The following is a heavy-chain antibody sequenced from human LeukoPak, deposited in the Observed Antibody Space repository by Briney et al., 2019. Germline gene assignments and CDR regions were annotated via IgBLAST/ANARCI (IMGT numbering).Heavy chain of an antibody. J-gene: IGHJ4*02. Sequence: ASVKVSCKASGFSFISYEINWVRQAAGQGLEWMGRVNPDTKNTEYAQKFQGRVTLTWDTSISTAYMELRSLRSDDTALYYCARILTDYYDSTGYPEILDYWGQGTLVTVSS. CDR1: GFSFISYE. D-gene: IGHD3-22*01. V-gene: IGHV1-8*01. CDR2: VNPDTKNT. CDR3: ARILTDYYDSTGYPEILDY.